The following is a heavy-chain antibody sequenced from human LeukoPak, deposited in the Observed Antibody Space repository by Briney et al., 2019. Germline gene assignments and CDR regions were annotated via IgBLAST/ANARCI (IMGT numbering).Heavy chain of an antibody. J-gene: IGHJ4*02. CDR2: INPNSGGT. CDR3: ATAFKYGSGSYYFDY. V-gene: IGHV1-2*02. D-gene: IGHD3-10*01. Sequence: ASVKVSCKASGYTFTGYYMHWVRQAPGQGLEWMGWINPNSGGTNYAQKFQGRVTMTRDTSISTAYMELSRLRSDDTAVYYCATAFKYGSGSYYFDYWGQGTLVTASS. CDR1: GYTFTGYY.